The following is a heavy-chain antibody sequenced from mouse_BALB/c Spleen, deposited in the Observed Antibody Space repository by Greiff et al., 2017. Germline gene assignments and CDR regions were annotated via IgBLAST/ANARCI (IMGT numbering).Heavy chain of an antibody. Sequence: VQLKESGPGLVQPSQSLSITCTVSGFSLTSYGVHWVRQSPGKGLEWLGVIWSGGSTDYNAAFISRLSISKDNSKSQVFFKMNSLQANDTAIYYCARDYYGSSWYFDVWGAGTTVTVSS. J-gene: IGHJ1*01. CDR3: ARDYYGSSWYFDV. V-gene: IGHV2-2*02. D-gene: IGHD1-1*01. CDR1: GFSLTSYG. CDR2: IWSGGST.